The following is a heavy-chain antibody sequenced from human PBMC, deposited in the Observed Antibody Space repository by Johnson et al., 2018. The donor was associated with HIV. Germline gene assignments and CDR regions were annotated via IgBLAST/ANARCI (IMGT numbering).Heavy chain of an antibody. V-gene: IGHV3-30*04. Sequence: QMLLVESGGGLVKPGGSLRLSCAASGFTFSNSAMHWVRQAPGRGLAWVAVLSYDGSNKYSADSVKGRFTLSSDNSKNTLYLQMNSLRPEDTAVYYCATRDPTHRPGAFDLWGQGTMVTVSS. CDR3: ATRDPTHRPGAFDL. CDR2: LSYDGSNK. D-gene: IGHD1-14*01. CDR1: GFTFSNSA. J-gene: IGHJ3*01.